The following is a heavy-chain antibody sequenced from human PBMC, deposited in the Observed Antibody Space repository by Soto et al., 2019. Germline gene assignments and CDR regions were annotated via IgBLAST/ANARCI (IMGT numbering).Heavy chain of an antibody. CDR3: ARGSSGTIPAAATTFDY. V-gene: IGHV4-31*03. J-gene: IGHJ4*02. CDR2: IYYSGST. D-gene: IGHD2-2*01. Sequence: QVQLQESGPGLVKPSQTLSLTCTVSGGSISSGGYYWSWIRQHPGKGLEWIGYIYYSGSTYYNPSLKSRVTISVNTSKNQFSLKLSSVTAADTAVYYCARGSSGTIPAAATTFDYWGQGTLVTVSS. CDR1: GGSISSGGYY.